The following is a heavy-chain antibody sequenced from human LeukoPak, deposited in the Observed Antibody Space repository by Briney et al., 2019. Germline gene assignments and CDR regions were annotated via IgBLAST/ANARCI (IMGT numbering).Heavy chain of an antibody. Sequence: SETLSLTCTVSGGSISSYYWSWIRQPPGKGLEWIGYIYYSGSTNYNPSLKSRVTISVDTSKNQFSLKLSSVTAADTAVYYCARAPHTAGRHYYYYYGMDVWGQGTTVTVSS. CDR3: ARAPHTAGRHYYYYYGMDV. V-gene: IGHV4-59*01. CDR2: IYYSGST. J-gene: IGHJ6*02. CDR1: GGSISSYY. D-gene: IGHD2-2*02.